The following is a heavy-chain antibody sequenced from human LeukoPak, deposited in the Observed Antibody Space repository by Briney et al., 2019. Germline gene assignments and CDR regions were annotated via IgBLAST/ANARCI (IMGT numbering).Heavy chain of an antibody. CDR2: INQDGSER. V-gene: IGHV3-7*01. J-gene: IGHJ6*02. CDR3: ARGNAMGV. CDR1: GFTFSSYW. Sequence: PGGSLRLSCAASGFTFSSYWMTWVRQAPGKGLEWVANINQDGSERYYVDSVKGRFTISGDNAKNSLSLQMNSLRAEDTALYYCARGNAMGVWGQGTTVTASS.